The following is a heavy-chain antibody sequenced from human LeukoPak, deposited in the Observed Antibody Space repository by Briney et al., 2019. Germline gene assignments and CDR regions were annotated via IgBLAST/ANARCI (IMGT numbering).Heavy chain of an antibody. Sequence: PSETLSLTCAVYGGSFSGYYWSWIRQPPGKGLEWIGEINHSGSTNYNPSLKCRVTISVDTSKNQFSLKLSSVTAADTAVYYCARVGEGYCSSTSCYAGYYYYGMDVWGKGTTVTVSS. CDR1: GGSFSGYY. V-gene: IGHV4-34*01. CDR2: INHSGST. J-gene: IGHJ6*04. D-gene: IGHD2-2*01. CDR3: ARVGEGYCSSTSCYAGYYYYGMDV.